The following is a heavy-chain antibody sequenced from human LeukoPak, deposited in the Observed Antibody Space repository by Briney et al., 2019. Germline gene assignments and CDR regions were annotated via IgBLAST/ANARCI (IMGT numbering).Heavy chain of an antibody. J-gene: IGHJ3*02. CDR1: GFTFSNYA. D-gene: IGHD2-21*02. Sequence: TGGSLRLSCAASGFTFSNYAMNWVRQAPGKELEWVSVISGSGGSTYYADSVKGRFTISRDNSKNTLYLQMSSLRADDTAVYYCAKGGAYCSGDCEDSAFDIWGQGTMVTVSS. CDR3: AKGGAYCSGDCEDSAFDI. CDR2: ISGSGGST. V-gene: IGHV3-23*01.